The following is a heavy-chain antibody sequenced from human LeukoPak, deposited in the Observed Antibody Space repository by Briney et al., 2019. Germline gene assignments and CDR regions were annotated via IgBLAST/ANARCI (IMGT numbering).Heavy chain of an antibody. CDR2: INHSGST. J-gene: IGHJ5*02. CDR3: ATTHCSGGSCYRARRTWFDP. Sequence: SETLSLTCAVYGGSFSGYYWSWIRQPPGKGLEWIGEINHSGSTNYNPSLKSRVTISVDTSKNQFSLKLSSVTAADTAVYYCATTHCSGGSCYRARRTWFDPWGQGTLVTVSS. D-gene: IGHD2-15*01. CDR1: GGSFSGYY. V-gene: IGHV4-34*01.